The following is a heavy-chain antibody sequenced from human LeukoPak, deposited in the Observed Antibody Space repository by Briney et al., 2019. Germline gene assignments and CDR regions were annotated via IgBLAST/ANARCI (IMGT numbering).Heavy chain of an antibody. CDR3: ARSPQGVAAAGNLGMDY. J-gene: IGHJ4*02. Sequence: KTGGSLRLSCAASGFTFRSYSMNWVRQAPGKGLEWVSSISSSSSYIYYADSVKGRFTISRDNAKNSLYLQMNSLRAEDTAVYYCARSPQGVAAAGNLGMDYWGQGTLVTVSS. CDR1: GFTFRSYS. CDR2: ISSSSSYI. D-gene: IGHD6-13*01. V-gene: IGHV3-21*01.